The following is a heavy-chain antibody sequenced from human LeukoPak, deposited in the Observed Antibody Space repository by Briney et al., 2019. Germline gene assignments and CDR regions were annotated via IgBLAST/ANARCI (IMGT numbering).Heavy chain of an antibody. V-gene: IGHV3-23*01. CDR1: GFTFSDYA. D-gene: IGHD2-8*02. CDR3: AKPTVLAVYALDY. Sequence: GGSLRLSCVASGFTFSDYAMSWVRQAPGKGLEWVSAISGSTVTTYYADSVKGRFTISRDNSKNILYLQMNSLRAEDTAVYYCAKPTVLAVYALDYWGQGTLVTVSS. CDR2: ISGSTVTT. J-gene: IGHJ4*02.